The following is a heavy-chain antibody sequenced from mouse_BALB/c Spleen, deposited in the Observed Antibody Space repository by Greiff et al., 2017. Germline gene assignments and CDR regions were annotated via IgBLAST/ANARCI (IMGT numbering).Heavy chain of an antibody. Sequence: EVKVVESGGGLVQPGGSRKLSCAASGFTFSSFGMHWVRQAPEKGLEWVAYISSGSSTIYYADTVKGRFTISRDNPKNTLFLQMTSLRSEDTAMYYCARLDGNYYAMDYWGQGTSVTVSS. J-gene: IGHJ4*01. CDR1: GFTFSSFG. D-gene: IGHD2-1*01. V-gene: IGHV5-17*02. CDR3: ARLDGNYYAMDY. CDR2: ISSGSSTI.